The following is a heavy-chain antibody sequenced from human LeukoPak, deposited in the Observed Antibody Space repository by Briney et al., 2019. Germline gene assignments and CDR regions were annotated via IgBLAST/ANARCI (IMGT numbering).Heavy chain of an antibody. J-gene: IGHJ6*03. CDR1: GGTFSSYA. V-gene: IGHV1-69*06. CDR2: IIPIFGTA. CDR3: ARGARDGYNHMDV. D-gene: IGHD5-24*01. Sequence: SVKVSCKASGGTFSSYAISWVRQAPGQGLEWMGGIIPIFGTANYAQKFQGRVTITADKSTSTAYMELSSLRSEDTAVYYCARGARDGYNHMDVWGKGTTVTVSS.